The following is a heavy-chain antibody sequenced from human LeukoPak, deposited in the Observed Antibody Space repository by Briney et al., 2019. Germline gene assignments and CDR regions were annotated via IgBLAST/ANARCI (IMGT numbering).Heavy chain of an antibody. Sequence: ASVKVSCKASGYTFTSYDINWVRQATGQGLEWMGWINPSSGNTGYAQKFQGRVTMTRNTSISTAYMELSSLRSEDTAVYYCARTWYSSGWSPSGYFDLWGRGTLVTVSS. CDR3: ARTWYSSGWSPSGYFDL. CDR1: GYTFTSYD. J-gene: IGHJ2*01. CDR2: INPSSGNT. D-gene: IGHD6-19*01. V-gene: IGHV1-8*01.